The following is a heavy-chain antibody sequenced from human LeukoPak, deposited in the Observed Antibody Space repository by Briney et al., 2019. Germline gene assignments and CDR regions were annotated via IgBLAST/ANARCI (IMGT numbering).Heavy chain of an antibody. CDR1: GFTLSTYW. J-gene: IGHJ4*02. Sequence: GGSLRLSCEASGFTLSTYWMNWVRQVPGKGLDWVANINPSGSGKRYVDSVKGRFTIPRDNADNSLSLQMNSLRAEDTAVYYCASWGAGGNSWGQGPLHTVSS. D-gene: IGHD3-16*01. V-gene: IGHV3-7*01. CDR2: INPSGSGK. CDR3: ASWGAGGNS.